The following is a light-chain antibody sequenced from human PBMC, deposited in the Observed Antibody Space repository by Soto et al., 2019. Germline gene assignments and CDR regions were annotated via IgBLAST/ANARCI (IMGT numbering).Light chain of an antibody. CDR3: QAWDSSTPYV. Sequence: SYELTQPPSVSVSPGQTASITCSGDKLGDKYACWYQQKPGQSPVLVIYQDSKRPSGIPERFSGSNSGNSATLTISGTQAIDEADYYCQAWDSSTPYVFGTGTKVTV. CDR2: QDS. V-gene: IGLV3-1*01. CDR1: KLGDKY. J-gene: IGLJ1*01.